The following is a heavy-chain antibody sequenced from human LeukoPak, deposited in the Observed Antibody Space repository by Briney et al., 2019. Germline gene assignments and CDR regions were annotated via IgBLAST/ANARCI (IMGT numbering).Heavy chain of an antibody. J-gene: IGHJ4*02. CDR2: INPNSGGT. Sequence: GASVKVSCKASGYTFTGYYMHWVRQAPGQGLEGMGWINPNSGGTNYAQKFQGRVTMTRDTSISTAYMELSRLRSDDTAVYYCAREPELRNYFDYWGQGTLVTVSS. CDR1: GYTFTGYY. D-gene: IGHD1-7*01. CDR3: AREPELRNYFDY. V-gene: IGHV1-2*02.